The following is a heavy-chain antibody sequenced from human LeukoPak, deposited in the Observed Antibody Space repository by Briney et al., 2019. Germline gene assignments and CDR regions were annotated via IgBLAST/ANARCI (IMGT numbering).Heavy chain of an antibody. CDR3: ARDRWELLSNSYHYCGLDV. V-gene: IGHV3-7*01. J-gene: IGHJ6*02. CDR2: IKQDGSEK. Sequence: GGSLRLSCAASGFTFGSYWMSWVRQAPGKGLEWVANIKQDGSEKYYVDSVKGRFTISRDNAKNSLYLQMNSLRAEDTAVYYCARDRWELLSNSYHYCGLDVWGQGTTVTVSS. D-gene: IGHD2-15*01. CDR1: GFTFGSYW.